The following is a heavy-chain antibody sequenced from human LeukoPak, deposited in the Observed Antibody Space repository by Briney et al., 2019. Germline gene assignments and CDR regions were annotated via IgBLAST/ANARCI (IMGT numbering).Heavy chain of an antibody. J-gene: IGHJ4*02. CDR1: GGFIRDSGYY. CDR2: VFYSGRT. V-gene: IGHV4-39*01. CDR3: ARLSNDYGDYEGRY. D-gene: IGHD4-17*01. Sequence: PSETLSLTCTVSGGFIRDSGYYWGWIRQPPGKGLEWIGTVFYSGRTYYNSSLQSRVTISVDTSKNQFSLRLSSVTPADTAIYYCARLSNDYGDYEGRYWGQGTLVAVSP.